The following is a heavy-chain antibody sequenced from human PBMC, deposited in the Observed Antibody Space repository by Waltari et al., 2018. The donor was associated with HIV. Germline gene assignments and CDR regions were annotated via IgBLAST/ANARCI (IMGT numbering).Heavy chain of an antibody. Sequence: EVRLLESGGGLVRPGGPLSTPCAASGFRFSAYNMNWVRQGPGKGLEWVASIGSLQNFIHYADSVKGRFTVSRDNAKNSLYLQMNSLTAEDTAVYYCARGPSSGWSWFDPWGQGTLVTVSS. V-gene: IGHV3-21*01. J-gene: IGHJ5*02. CDR3: ARGPSSGWSWFDP. D-gene: IGHD6-19*01. CDR1: GFRFSAYN. CDR2: IGSLQNFI.